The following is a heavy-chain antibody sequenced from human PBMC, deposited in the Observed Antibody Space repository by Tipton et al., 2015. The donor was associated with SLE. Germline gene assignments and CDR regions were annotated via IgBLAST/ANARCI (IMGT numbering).Heavy chain of an antibody. CDR1: GGSISSSSYY. CDR3: ASYSSPWYFDY. Sequence: TLSLTCTVSGGSISSSSYYWGWFRQPPGKGLEWIGSIYYSGSTNYNPSLKSRVTISVDTSKNQFSLKLSSVTAADTAVYYCASYSSPWYFDYWGQGTLVTVSS. V-gene: IGHV4-39*07. D-gene: IGHD6-13*01. CDR2: IYYSGST. J-gene: IGHJ4*02.